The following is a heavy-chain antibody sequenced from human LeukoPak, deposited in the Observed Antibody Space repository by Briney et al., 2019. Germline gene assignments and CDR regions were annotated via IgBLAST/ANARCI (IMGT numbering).Heavy chain of an antibody. D-gene: IGHD3-16*01. CDR1: GYSFTTYW. J-gene: IGHJ5*02. CDR3: ASLEEDLTLGVAGYWFVP. Sequence: GESLKISCKASGYSFTTYWIGWVRQAPGKGLEWMGIIYPADSSTEYSPSFQGQVTISVDKSVNTAYLQWSRLKASDAATYYCASLEEDLTLGVAGYWFVPRGQGTLVTVS. V-gene: IGHV5-51*01. CDR2: IYPADSST.